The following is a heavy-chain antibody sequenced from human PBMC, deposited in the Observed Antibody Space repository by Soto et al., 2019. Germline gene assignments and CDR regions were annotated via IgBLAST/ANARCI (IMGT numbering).Heavy chain of an antibody. CDR1: GGTFSSYA. CDR2: IIPIFGTA. Sequence: QVQLVQSGAEVKKPGSSVKVSCKASGGTFSSYAISWVRQAPGQGLEWMGGIIPIFGTANYAQKFQGRVTXXAXEXXSTAYMELSSLRSEDTAVYYCARALGPGLEWLFTTWGQGTLVTVSS. CDR3: ARALGPGLEWLFTT. J-gene: IGHJ5*02. V-gene: IGHV1-69*12. D-gene: IGHD3-3*01.